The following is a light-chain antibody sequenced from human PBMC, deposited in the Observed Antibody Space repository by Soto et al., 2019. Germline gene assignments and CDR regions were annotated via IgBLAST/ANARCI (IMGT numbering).Light chain of an antibody. J-gene: IGKJ4*01. V-gene: IGKV3-15*01. CDR2: DTS. CDR3: QPYNTWPLT. CDR1: QGIGDT. Sequence: EVVMRQSAATRAVSGGGVVTVACSASQGIGDTLAWYQHKPGQTLRLLIYDTSTRATGVPARFSGSRSGPEFTLPLNRLQSEDFAIYYCQPYNTWPLTFGGGTKVDIK.